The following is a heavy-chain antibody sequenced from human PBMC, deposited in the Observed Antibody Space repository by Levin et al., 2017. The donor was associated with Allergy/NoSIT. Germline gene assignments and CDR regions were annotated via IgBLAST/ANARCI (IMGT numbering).Heavy chain of an antibody. CDR2: IYDRGGT. J-gene: IGHJ3*02. D-gene: IGHD2-21*01. CDR1: GGSFSAYY. CDR3: AREVISARGSFDI. Sequence: ASETLSLTCAVYGGSFSAYYWSWIRQPPGKGLEWIGEIYDRGGTNYNPSLESRVTISVETSEKQFSLKLTSVTAADTALYYCAREVISARGSFDIWGQGTMVTVSS. V-gene: IGHV4-34*01.